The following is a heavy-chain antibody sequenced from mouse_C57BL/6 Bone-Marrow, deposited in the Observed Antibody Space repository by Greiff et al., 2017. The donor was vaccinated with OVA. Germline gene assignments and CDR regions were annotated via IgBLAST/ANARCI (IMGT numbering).Heavy chain of an antibody. Sequence: VHVKQSGAELVRPGASVKLSCTASGFNIKDDYMHWVKQRPEQGLEWIGWIDPENGDTEYASKFQGKATITADTSSNTAYLQLSSLTSEDTAVYYCTTSITTVVATGGQGTTLTVSS. CDR3: TTSITTVVAT. CDR1: GFNIKDDY. D-gene: IGHD1-1*01. V-gene: IGHV14-4*01. J-gene: IGHJ2*01. CDR2: IDPENGDT.